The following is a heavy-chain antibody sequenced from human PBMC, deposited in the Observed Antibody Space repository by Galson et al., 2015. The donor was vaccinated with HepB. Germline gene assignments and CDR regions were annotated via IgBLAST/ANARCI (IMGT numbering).Heavy chain of an antibody. D-gene: IGHD1-1*01. CDR3: ARDSNWNLDY. Sequence: SLRLSCATSGFTFTSYNMHWVRQSPVKGLEWLAIISDDGKTAFYADSVKGRFTISRDNSKNTLSLQMNSLRPDDTAVYYCARDSNWNLDYWGQGTLVTVSS. J-gene: IGHJ4*02. CDR2: ISDDGKTA. V-gene: IGHV3-30*01. CDR1: GFTFTSYN.